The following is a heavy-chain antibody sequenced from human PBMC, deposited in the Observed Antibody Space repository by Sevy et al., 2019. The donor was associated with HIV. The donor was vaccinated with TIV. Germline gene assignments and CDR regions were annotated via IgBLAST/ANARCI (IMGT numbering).Heavy chain of an antibody. Sequence: GGSLRLSCAASGFTFTYAWMSWVRQAPGKGLEWVGRIKSRPDGGTTDYAATVKGRFTISREDSKNTLYLQMNSLKTDDSAVYYCATDPIIVLLVTDGMDVWGQGTTVTVSS. D-gene: IGHD2-8*01. J-gene: IGHJ6*02. CDR3: ATDPIIVLLVTDGMDV. CDR1: GFTFTYAW. V-gene: IGHV3-15*01. CDR2: IKSRPDGGTT.